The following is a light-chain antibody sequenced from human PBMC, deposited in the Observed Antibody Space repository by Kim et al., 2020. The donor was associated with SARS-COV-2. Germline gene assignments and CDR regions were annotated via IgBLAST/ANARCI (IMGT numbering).Light chain of an antibody. CDR2: AAS. V-gene: IGKV3-20*01. Sequence: EIVLTQSPGTLSLSPGERATLSCRASQSVSSKYFAWFQQKPDQAPRLLIYAASSRATGIPDRFSGSGSGTDFTLTISRLEPEDFAVYFCHQYGTSPRTFSQRTRVDIK. CDR3: HQYGTSPRT. J-gene: IGKJ3*01. CDR1: QSVSSKY.